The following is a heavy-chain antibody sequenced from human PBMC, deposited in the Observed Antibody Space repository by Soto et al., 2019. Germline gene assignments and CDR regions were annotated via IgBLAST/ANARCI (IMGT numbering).Heavy chain of an antibody. J-gene: IGHJ4*02. Sequence: QVQLQQWGAGLLKPSETLSLTCAVYGGSFSGYYWTWIRQPPGTGLEWIGEINHSGSTNYNPSPKTRITISVDTSKNQFSLKPTSVTAADTAVYYCARDKITGLFDYWGQGTLVTVSS. V-gene: IGHV4-34*01. D-gene: IGHD2-8*02. CDR2: INHSGST. CDR3: ARDKITGLFDY. CDR1: GGSFSGYY.